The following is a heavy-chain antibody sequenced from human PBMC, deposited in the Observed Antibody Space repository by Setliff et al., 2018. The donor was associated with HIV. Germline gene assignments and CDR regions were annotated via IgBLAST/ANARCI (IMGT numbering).Heavy chain of an antibody. CDR3: ARVAFDSSSWHFDY. D-gene: IGHD6-13*01. CDR2: IYYSSGST. Sequence: LSLTCTVSGGSINSGVYYWSWIRQHPGKGLEWIGNIYYSSGSTYYNPSLRSRVIISVDTSENMFSLSLSSVTAADTAIYYCARVAFDSSSWHFDYWGQGSLVTVSS. J-gene: IGHJ4*02. CDR1: GGSINSGVYY. V-gene: IGHV4-31*03.